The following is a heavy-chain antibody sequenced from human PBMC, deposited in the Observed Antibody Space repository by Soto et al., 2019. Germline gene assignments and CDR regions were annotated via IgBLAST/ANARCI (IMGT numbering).Heavy chain of an antibody. CDR1: GGSIS. CDR3: ARAYGGYADY. J-gene: IGHJ4*02. D-gene: IGHD5-12*01. Sequence: QVQLQESGPGLVKPSETLSLTCTVSGGSISIYYSGSTNYNPSLQSRVTISVDTSKNQFSLKLSSVTAADTAVYYCARAYGGYADYWGQGALVTVSS. V-gene: IGHV4-59*01. CDR2: YYSGST.